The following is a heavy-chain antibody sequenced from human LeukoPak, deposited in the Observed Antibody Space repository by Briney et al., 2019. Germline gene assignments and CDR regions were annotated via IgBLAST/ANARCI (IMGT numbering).Heavy chain of an antibody. CDR2: IYYSGST. D-gene: IGHD6-13*01. Sequence: PSETVSLTCTVSGGSISSSSYYWGWIRQPPGKGLEWIGSIYYSGSTYYNPSLKSRVTISVDTSKNQFSLKLSSVTAADTAVYYCAGQNSGFIAAAGRFDYWGQGTLVTVSS. CDR1: GGSISSSSYY. J-gene: IGHJ4*02. CDR3: AGQNSGFIAAAGRFDY. V-gene: IGHV4-39*01.